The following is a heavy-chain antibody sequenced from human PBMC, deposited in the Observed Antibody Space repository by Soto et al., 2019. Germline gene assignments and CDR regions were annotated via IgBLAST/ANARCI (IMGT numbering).Heavy chain of an antibody. V-gene: IGHV3-33*01. Sequence: QVQLVESGGDVVQPGRSLRLSCAASGFTFSNYGMHWARQAPGKGLEWVAAILYDGSNKYYADSVKGRFTISRDNSKNKLYLQMNSLRAEDQAVYYCAGGTYYFYYCGQGTLVTVSS. CDR2: ILYDGSNK. J-gene: IGHJ4*02. D-gene: IGHD1-26*01. CDR3: AGGTYYFYY. CDR1: GFTFSNYG.